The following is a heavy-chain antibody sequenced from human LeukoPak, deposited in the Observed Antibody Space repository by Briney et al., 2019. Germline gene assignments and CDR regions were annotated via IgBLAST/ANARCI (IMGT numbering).Heavy chain of an antibody. D-gene: IGHD2-2*01. CDR3: ARPGYCSGTTYYSYNYYGMDV. CDR2: ISSSSTYI. Sequence: GGSLRLSCAASGFTFSSYTMNWVRQAPGKGLEWVSSISSSSTYIYYAESVKGRFTISRENAKNSLYLQMNSLRAEDTAVYYCARPGYCSGTTYYSYNYYGMDVWGQGTTATVSS. CDR1: GFTFSSYT. V-gene: IGHV3-21*01. J-gene: IGHJ6*02.